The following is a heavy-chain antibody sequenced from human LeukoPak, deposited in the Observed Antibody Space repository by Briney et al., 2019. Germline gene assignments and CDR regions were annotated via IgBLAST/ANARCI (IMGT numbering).Heavy chain of an antibody. CDR3: GQGALRDCSYTSCTRGNWFDP. CDR2: INADGSGT. J-gene: IGHJ5*02. CDR1: GFTFSSHW. Sequence: PGGSLRLSCAASGFTFSSHWMHWVRQAPEMGLVGVAHINADGSGTYHAASVKGRFTISRDNAKDTRYCQMRSLTAEDTAVYYWGQGALRDCSYTSCTRGNWFDPWGQGTLVTVSS. V-gene: IGHV3-74*01. D-gene: IGHD2-2*01.